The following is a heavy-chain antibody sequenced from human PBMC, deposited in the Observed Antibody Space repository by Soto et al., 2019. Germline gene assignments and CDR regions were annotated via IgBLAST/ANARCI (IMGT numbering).Heavy chain of an antibody. CDR3: ARRGWDLLNFFDY. Sequence: GGSLRLSCAASGFAFNRYSMNWVRQAPGKGLEWVSYISTSGTTIHYADSVKGRFTISRDNAKNSLYLQMNSLRDEDTAVYYCARRGWDLLNFFDYWGQGTLVTVSS. CDR1: GFAFNRYS. CDR2: ISTSGTTI. D-gene: IGHD1-26*01. V-gene: IGHV3-48*02. J-gene: IGHJ4*02.